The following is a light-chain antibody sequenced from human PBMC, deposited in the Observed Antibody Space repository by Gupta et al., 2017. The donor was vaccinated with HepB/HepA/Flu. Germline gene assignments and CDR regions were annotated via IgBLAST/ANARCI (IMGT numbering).Light chain of an antibody. Sequence: EIVLTQSPDFQSVTPKEKVTITCRASQSIGTSLHWYQHEPDQCPKLLIKYASQASSPVPSRFSGSGLGLALTLSILRREAEAAAAYYSRRRSTLAVTFGSGTKVEIK. J-gene: IGKJ4*01. CDR2: YAS. CDR3: RRRSTLAVT. V-gene: IGKV6D-21*02. CDR1: QSIGTS.